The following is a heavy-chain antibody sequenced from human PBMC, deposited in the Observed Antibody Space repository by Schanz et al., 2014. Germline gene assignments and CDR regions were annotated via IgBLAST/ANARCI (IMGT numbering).Heavy chain of an antibody. CDR1: GFTFSSYA. J-gene: IGHJ4*02. CDR2: ISASGGST. V-gene: IGHV3-23*01. Sequence: EGQLLESGGGLIQPGGSLRLSCAASGFTFSSYAMSWVRQAPGKGLEWVSTISASGGSTYYADSVKGRFTISRDNSKNILYLQMNSLRAGDTAVYYCARGTDWNLHYWGQGALVTVSS. CDR3: ARGTDWNLHY. D-gene: IGHD1-1*01.